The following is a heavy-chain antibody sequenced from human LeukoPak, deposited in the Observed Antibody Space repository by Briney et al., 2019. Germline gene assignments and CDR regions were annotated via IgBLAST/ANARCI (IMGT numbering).Heavy chain of an antibody. CDR2: IRSDGSNK. Sequence: GGSLRLSCAASTFTFSSYDMHWVRQAPGHGLEGVAFIRSDGSNKYYADSVKGRFTISRDNSKNTLYLQRNSLRVEDTALYYCAKEPTVTTPDYWGQGTLVTVSS. J-gene: IGHJ4*02. CDR3: AKEPTVTTPDY. V-gene: IGHV3-30*02. CDR1: TFTFSSYD. D-gene: IGHD4-17*01.